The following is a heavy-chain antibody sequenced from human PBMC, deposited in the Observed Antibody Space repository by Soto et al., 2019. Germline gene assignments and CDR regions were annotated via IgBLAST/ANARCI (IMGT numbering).Heavy chain of an antibody. CDR3: ARATSFSGHHGY. V-gene: IGHV4-31*03. CDR2: IYYSGST. Sequence: QLQLQESGPGLVKPSQTLSLACTVSGGSFSSGGYYWSWIRQLPGKGLEWIGYIYYSGSTYYNPSLKSRFTISLDTSKNQSSLKLSSVPAADTAVYYCARATSFSGHHGYWGQGTLVTVSS. CDR1: GGSFSSGGYY. D-gene: IGHD2-8*02. J-gene: IGHJ4*02.